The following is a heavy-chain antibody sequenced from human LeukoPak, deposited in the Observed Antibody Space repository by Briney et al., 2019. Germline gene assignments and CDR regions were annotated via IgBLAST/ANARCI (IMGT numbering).Heavy chain of an antibody. Sequence: SETLSLTCTVSGGSISSYYWSWIRQPPGKGLEWIGYIYYSGSTNYNPSLKSRVTISVDTSKNQFSLKLSSVTAADTAVYYCARRGDGFDYYFDYWGQGTLVAVSS. CDR1: GGSISSYY. J-gene: IGHJ4*02. D-gene: IGHD3-9*01. V-gene: IGHV4-59*08. CDR3: ARRGDGFDYYFDY. CDR2: IYYSGST.